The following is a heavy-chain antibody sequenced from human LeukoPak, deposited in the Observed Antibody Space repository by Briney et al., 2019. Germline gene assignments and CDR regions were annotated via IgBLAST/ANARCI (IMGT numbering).Heavy chain of an antibody. CDR2: ISYDGSNK. Sequence: PGGSLRLSCAASGFTFSSYGMHWVRQAPGKGLEWVAVISYDGSNKYYADSVKGRFTISRDNSKNTLCLQMNSLRAEDTAVYYCAKDPGYGSGSYYKVDDYWGQGTLVTVSS. D-gene: IGHD3-10*01. CDR1: GFTFSSYG. CDR3: AKDPGYGSGSYYKVDDY. V-gene: IGHV3-30*18. J-gene: IGHJ4*02.